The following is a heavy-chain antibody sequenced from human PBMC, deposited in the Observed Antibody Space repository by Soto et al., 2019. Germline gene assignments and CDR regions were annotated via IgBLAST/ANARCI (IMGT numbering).Heavy chain of an antibody. D-gene: IGHD5-18*01. CDR1: CDNVSIKSAA. CDR3: ARDPGYSLDY. Sequence: QTLSLTCAISCDNVSIKSAAWNLIIQSPSRGLEWLGRTYYRSKWYYDYADSVKSRITINSDTSKNQFSLQLNSVTPEDTAVYYCARDPGYSLDYWGQGTLVTVSS. J-gene: IGHJ4*02. CDR2: TYYRSKWYY. V-gene: IGHV6-1*01.